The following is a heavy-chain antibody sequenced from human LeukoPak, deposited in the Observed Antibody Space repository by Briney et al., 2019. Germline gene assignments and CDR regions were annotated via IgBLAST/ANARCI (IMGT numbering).Heavy chain of an antibody. Sequence: PSETLSLTCAVSGYSISSGYYWGWIWQPPGKGLEWIGSIYHSGSTYYNPSLKSRVTISVDTSKNQFSLKLSSVTAADTAVYYCARGRSTILWWDGMDVWGKGTTVTVSS. D-gene: IGHD2-2*01. CDR2: IYHSGST. CDR3: ARGRSTILWWDGMDV. V-gene: IGHV4-38-2*01. J-gene: IGHJ6*04. CDR1: GYSISSGYY.